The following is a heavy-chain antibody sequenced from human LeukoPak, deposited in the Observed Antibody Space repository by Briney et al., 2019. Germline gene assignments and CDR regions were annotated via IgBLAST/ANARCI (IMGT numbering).Heavy chain of an antibody. CDR2: MNPKSGNT. CDR3: AKATTTIAAVPHNP. CDR1: GYSFTTYD. V-gene: IGHV1-8*01. Sequence: ASAKVSCKASGYSFTTYDVNWVRQAPGQGLERMGWMNPKSGNTGYAPKFQGRVTMTRNTSIDTAFMELKSLSFEDTAVYYCAKATTTIAAVPHNPWGQGTLVTVSS. J-gene: IGHJ5*02. D-gene: IGHD6-13*01.